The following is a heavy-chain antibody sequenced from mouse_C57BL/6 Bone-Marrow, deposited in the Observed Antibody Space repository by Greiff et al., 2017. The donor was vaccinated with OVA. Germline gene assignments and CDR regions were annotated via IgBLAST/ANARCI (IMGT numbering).Heavy chain of an antibody. J-gene: IGHJ2*01. CDR1: GYTFTDYE. Sequence: QVQLQQSGAELVRPGASVTLSCKASGYTFTDYEMHWVKQTPVHGLEWIGAIDPETGGTAYNQKFKGKAILTADKSSSTAYMELRSLTSEDSAVYYCTRGAGYYYFDDWGQGTTLTVSS. CDR3: TRGAGYYYFDD. V-gene: IGHV1-15*01. D-gene: IGHD2-3*01. CDR2: IDPETGGT.